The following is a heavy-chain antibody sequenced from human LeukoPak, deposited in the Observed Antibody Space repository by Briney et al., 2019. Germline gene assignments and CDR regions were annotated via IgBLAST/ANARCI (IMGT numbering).Heavy chain of an antibody. V-gene: IGHV3-23*01. J-gene: IGHJ4*02. D-gene: IGHD3-22*01. Sequence: GGSLRLSCAASGFTFSSYAMSWVRQAPGKGLEWVSAISGSGGSAYYADSVKGRFTISRDNSKNTLYLQMNSLRAEDTAVYYCAKATDYYDSSGYYHRPDYWGQGTLVTVSS. CDR1: GFTFSSYA. CDR2: ISGSGGSA. CDR3: AKATDYYDSSGYYHRPDY.